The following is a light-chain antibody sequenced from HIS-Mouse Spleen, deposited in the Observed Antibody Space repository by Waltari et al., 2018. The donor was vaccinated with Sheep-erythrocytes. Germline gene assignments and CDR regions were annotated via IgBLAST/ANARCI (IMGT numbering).Light chain of an antibody. Sequence: DIQMTQSPSSVSASVGDRVTITCRARQGNSSWLAWYQQKPGKAPKLLIYAASSLQSGVPSRFSGSGSVKGFTLPLSSLQPPDFATSYCQQANSFPFTFGQGTQLEIK. CDR2: AAS. CDR3: QQANSFPFT. CDR1: QGNSSW. J-gene: IGKJ5*01. V-gene: IGKV1-12*01.